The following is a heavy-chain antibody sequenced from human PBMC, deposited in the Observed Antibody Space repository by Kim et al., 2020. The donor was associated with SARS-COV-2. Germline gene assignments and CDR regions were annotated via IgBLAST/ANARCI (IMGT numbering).Heavy chain of an antibody. CDR3: ARGRSMVRGAAFDP. J-gene: IGHJ5*02. V-gene: IGHV1-8*01. D-gene: IGHD3-10*01. Sequence: AQKFQGRVTMTRNTSISTAYMERSSLRSEDTAVYYCARGRSMVRGAAFDPWGQGTLVTVSS.